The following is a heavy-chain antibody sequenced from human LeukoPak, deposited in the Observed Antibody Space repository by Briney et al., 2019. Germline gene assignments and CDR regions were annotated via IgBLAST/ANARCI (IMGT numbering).Heavy chain of an antibody. D-gene: IGHD3-16*02. V-gene: IGHV4-4*07. CDR3: ARVAYDYVWGSYRSFYYYYYMDV. J-gene: IGHJ6*03. Sequence: SETLSLTCTGSGGSISSYYWSWIRQPAGKGLEWIGRIYTSGSTNYNPSLKSRVTMSVDTSKNQFSLKLSSVTAADTAVYYCARVAYDYVWGSYRSFYYYYYMDVWGKGTTVTISS. CDR1: GGSISSYY. CDR2: IYTSGST.